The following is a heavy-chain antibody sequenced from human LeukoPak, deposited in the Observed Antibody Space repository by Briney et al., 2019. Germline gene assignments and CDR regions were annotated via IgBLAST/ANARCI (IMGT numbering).Heavy chain of an antibody. Sequence: PSETLSLTCTVSGGSISTYYWSWIRQTPGKGLEWIGYIHYSGSTNYNPSLNSRVTISVDTSKNQFSLKVNSVTAADTAVYYCARGTYSSSPIPLDYWGQGTLVTVSS. CDR2: IHYSGST. CDR3: ARGTYSSSPIPLDY. D-gene: IGHD6-6*01. J-gene: IGHJ4*02. CDR1: GGSISTYY. V-gene: IGHV4-59*01.